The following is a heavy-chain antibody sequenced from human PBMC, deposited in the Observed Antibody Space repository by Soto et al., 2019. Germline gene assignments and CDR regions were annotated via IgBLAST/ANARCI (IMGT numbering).Heavy chain of an antibody. D-gene: IGHD3-10*01. CDR3: ARRVFGHYGAVGCFDP. V-gene: IGHV4-39*01. J-gene: IGHJ5*02. Sequence: QLQLRESGPGLVKPSETLSLTCTVSGGSISTTTYFWGGIRQPPGKGLEWLGRTYYSGNTYHNPSLRSRVTMSVDTSRNQLSLKLSSATAADTAVDYCARRVFGHYGAVGCFDPWGQGTLVTVSS. CDR1: GGSISTTTYF. CDR2: TYYSGNT.